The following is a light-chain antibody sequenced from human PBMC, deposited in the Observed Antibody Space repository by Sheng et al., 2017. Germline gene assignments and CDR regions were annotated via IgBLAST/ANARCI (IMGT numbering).Light chain of an antibody. CDR3: QQYYNTPFT. V-gene: IGKV1-27*01. Sequence: DIQLTQSPSFLSASVGDRVTITCRASQGIFHYLAWYQQKPGKVPKLLIYAASTLQSGVPSRFSGSGSGTDFTLTISSLQPEDFATYYCQQYYNTPFTFGGGTKVEIK. J-gene: IGKJ4*01. CDR2: AAS. CDR1: QGIFHY.